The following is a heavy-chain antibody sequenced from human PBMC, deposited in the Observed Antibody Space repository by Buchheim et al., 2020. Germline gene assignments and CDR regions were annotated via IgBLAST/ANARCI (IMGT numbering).Heavy chain of an antibody. D-gene: IGHD6-19*01. J-gene: IGHJ4*02. CDR1: GFTFSSYG. CDR3: AKDHDQWLITPGDHFDY. V-gene: IGHV3-30*18. CDR2: ISYDGSNK. Sequence: QVQLVESGGGVVQPGRSLRLSCAASGFTFSSYGMHWVRQAPGKGLEWVAVISYDGSNKYYADSVKGRFTISRDNSKNTLYLRMNSLRAEDTAVYYCAKDHDQWLITPGDHFDYWGQGTL.